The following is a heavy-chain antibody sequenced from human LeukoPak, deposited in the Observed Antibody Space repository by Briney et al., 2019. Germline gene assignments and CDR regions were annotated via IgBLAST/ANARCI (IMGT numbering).Heavy chain of an antibody. CDR2: IIPIFGTA. V-gene: IGHV1-69*01. Sequence: SVKVSCKASGGTFSSYAISWVRQAPGQGLEWMGGIIPIFGTANYAQKFQGRVTITADESTSTAYMELSSLRSEDTAVYYCARGGYYYDSSGYSYDAFDIWGQGTMVTVSS. CDR3: ARGGYYYDSSGYSYDAFDI. CDR1: GGTFSSYA. D-gene: IGHD3-22*01. J-gene: IGHJ3*02.